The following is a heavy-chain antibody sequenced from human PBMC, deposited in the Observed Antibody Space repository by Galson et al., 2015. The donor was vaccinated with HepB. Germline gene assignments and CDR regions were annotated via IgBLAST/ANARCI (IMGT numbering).Heavy chain of an antibody. CDR1: GGSFSGYY. Sequence: TLSLTCAVYGGSFSGYYWSRIRQPPGKGLEWIGEINHSGSTNYNPSLKSRVTISVDTSKNQFSLKLSSVTAADTAVYYCARSPDKRAYYGMDVWGQGTTVTVSS. CDR3: ARSPDKRAYYGMDV. V-gene: IGHV4-34*09. D-gene: IGHD3-9*01. CDR2: INHSGST. J-gene: IGHJ6*02.